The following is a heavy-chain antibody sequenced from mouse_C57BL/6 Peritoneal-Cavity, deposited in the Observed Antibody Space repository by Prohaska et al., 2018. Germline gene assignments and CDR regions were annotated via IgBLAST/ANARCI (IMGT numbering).Heavy chain of an antibody. CDR3: ANDY. J-gene: IGHJ4*01. Sequence: DVQLQESGPGLVKPSQSLSLTCSVTGYSITSGYYWNWIRQFPGSKLEWMGYISYDGSNNYNPSLKNRIAITRDTSKNQFFRKLNSVTTEDTATYYCANDYWGQGTSVTVSS. CDR1: GYSITSGYY. D-gene: IGHD2-3*01. CDR2: ISYDGSN. V-gene: IGHV3-6*01.